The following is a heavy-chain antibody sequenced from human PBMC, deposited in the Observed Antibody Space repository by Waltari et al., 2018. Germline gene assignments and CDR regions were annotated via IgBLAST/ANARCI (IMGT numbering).Heavy chain of an antibody. J-gene: IGHJ5*02. D-gene: IGHD6-19*01. Sequence: EVQLVESGGGLVQPGRSLRLSCAASGFTFDAYAMHWVRPAPGKGLEWVSGISWNSGSIGYADSVKGRFTISRDNAKNSLYLQMNSLRAEDTALYYCARSGSGWYEGNWFDPWGQGTLVTVSS. CDR1: GFTFDAYA. CDR2: ISWNSGSI. V-gene: IGHV3-9*01. CDR3: ARSGSGWYEGNWFDP.